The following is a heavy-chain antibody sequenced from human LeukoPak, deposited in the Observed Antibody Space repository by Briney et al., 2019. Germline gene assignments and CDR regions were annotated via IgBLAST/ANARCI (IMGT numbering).Heavy chain of an antibody. Sequence: GGSLRLSCAASGFTFSSYAMHWVRQAPGKGLEWVAVISYDGSNKYYADSVKGRFTISRDNSKNTLYLQMNSLRAEDTAVYYCARDWSSSSDPDYWGQGTLVTVSS. CDR3: ARDWSSSSDPDY. CDR2: ISYDGSNK. D-gene: IGHD6-6*01. J-gene: IGHJ4*02. V-gene: IGHV3-30*01. CDR1: GFTFSSYA.